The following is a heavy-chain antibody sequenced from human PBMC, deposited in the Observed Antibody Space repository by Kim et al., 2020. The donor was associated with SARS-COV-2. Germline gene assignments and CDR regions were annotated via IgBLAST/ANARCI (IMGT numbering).Heavy chain of an antibody. CDR3: AKDMRLVVVAYYFDY. CDR2: ISYDGSNK. V-gene: IGHV3-30*18. Sequence: GGSLRLSCAASGFTFSSYGMHWVRQAPGKGLEWVAVISYDGSNKYYADSVKGRFTISRDNSKNTLYLQMNSLRAEDTAVYYCAKDMRLVVVAYYFDYWG. D-gene: IGHD2-15*01. J-gene: IGHJ4*01. CDR1: GFTFSSYG.